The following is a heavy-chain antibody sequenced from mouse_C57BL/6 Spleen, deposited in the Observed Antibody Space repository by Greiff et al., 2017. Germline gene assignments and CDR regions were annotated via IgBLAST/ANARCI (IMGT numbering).Heavy chain of an antibody. CDR2: ISSGGSYT. CDR1: GFTFSSYG. J-gene: IGHJ2*01. CDR3: ARHHYYSNLFDY. Sequence: EVMLVESGGDLVKPGGSLKLSCAASGFTFSSYGMSWVRQTPDKRLEWVATISSGGSYTYYPDSVKGRFTISRDNAKNTLYLQMSSLKSEDTAMYYCARHHYYSNLFDYWGQGTTLTVSS. V-gene: IGHV5-6*01. D-gene: IGHD2-5*01.